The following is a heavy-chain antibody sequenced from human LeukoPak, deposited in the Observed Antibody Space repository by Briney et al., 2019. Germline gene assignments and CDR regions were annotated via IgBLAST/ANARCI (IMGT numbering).Heavy chain of an antibody. D-gene: IGHD6-6*01. Sequence: GGSLRLSCAASGFTFSDYYMSWIRQAPGKGVEWVSYISSSGSTIYYADSVKGRFTISRDNAKNSLYLQMNSLRAEDTAVYYCARDLAARLTYYYYMDVWGKGTTVTVSS. CDR2: ISSSGSTI. J-gene: IGHJ6*03. CDR1: GFTFSDYY. CDR3: ARDLAARLTYYYYMDV. V-gene: IGHV3-11*04.